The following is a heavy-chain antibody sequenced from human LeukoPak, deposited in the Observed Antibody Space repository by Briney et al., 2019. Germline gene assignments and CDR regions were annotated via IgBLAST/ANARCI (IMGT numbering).Heavy chain of an antibody. V-gene: IGHV4-61*01. D-gene: IGHD3-22*01. CDR3: AREASRSSGYYSSAFDI. CDR2: IYYSGST. J-gene: IGHJ3*02. Sequence: SETLSLTCTVSGGSASSGNYYWSWIRQPPGKGLEWIGYIYYSGSTNYNPSLKSRVTISVDTSKNQFSLKLSSVTAADTAVYYCAREASRSSGYYSSAFDIWGQGTMVTVSS. CDR1: GGSASSGNYY.